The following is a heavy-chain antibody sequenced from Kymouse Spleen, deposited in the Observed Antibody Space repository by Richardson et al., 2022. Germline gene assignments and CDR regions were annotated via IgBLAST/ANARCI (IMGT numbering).Heavy chain of an antibody. D-gene: IGHD6-19*01. V-gene: IGHV3-73*02. CDR1: GFTFSGSA. CDR2: IRSKANSYAT. J-gene: IGHJ4*02. CDR3: TRHAYSSGWSLDY. Sequence: EVQLVESGGGLVQPGGSLKLSCAASGFTFSGSAMHWVRQASGKGLEWVGRIRSKANSYATAYAASVKGRFTISRDDSKNTAYLQMNSLKTEDTAVYYCTRHAYSSGWSLDYWGQGTLVTVSS.